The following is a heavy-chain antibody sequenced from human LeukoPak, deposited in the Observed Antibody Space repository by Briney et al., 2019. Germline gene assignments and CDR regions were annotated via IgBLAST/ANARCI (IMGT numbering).Heavy chain of an antibody. D-gene: IGHD1-26*01. CDR2: ISATGGST. Sequence: GGSLRLSCAASGFTFSSYAMSWVRQAPGKGLEWVSSISATGGSTYYADSFRGRFTISRDNSKNTLYLQMNSLRAADTAVYYCAKDSGSYRYFDYWGQGTLVTVSS. V-gene: IGHV3-23*01. J-gene: IGHJ4*02. CDR1: GFTFSSYA. CDR3: AKDSGSYRYFDY.